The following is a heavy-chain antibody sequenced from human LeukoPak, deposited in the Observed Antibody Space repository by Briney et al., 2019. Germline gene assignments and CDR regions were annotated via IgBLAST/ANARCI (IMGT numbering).Heavy chain of an antibody. J-gene: IGHJ6*03. V-gene: IGHV3-21*01. D-gene: IGHD4-17*01. CDR2: ISSSSSYI. CDR3: ARDQGDDYGDYAYYYSMDV. Sequence: KSGGSLRLSCAASGFTFSSYSMNWVRQAPGKGLEWVSSISSSSSYIYYADSVKGRFTISRDNAKNSLYLQMNSLRAEDTAVYYCARDQGDDYGDYAYYYSMDVWGKGTTVTVSS. CDR1: GFTFSSYS.